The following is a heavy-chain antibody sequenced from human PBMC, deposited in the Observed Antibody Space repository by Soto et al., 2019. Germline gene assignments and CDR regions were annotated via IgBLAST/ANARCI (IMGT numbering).Heavy chain of an antibody. CDR1: GYTFTSYA. Sequence: QVQLVQSGAEVKKPGASVKVSCKASGYTFTSYAMHWVRQAPGQRLEWMGWINAGNGNTKYSQKYQGRATITRDTSASTANMELSSLRSEDTAVYYCARDLCDYGDYCWFDPWGQGTLVTVSS. V-gene: IGHV1-3*01. J-gene: IGHJ5*02. CDR2: INAGNGNT. CDR3: ARDLCDYGDYCWFDP. D-gene: IGHD4-17*01.